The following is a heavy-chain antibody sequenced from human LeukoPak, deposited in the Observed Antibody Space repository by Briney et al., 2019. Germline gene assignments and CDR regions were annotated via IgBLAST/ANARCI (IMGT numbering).Heavy chain of an antibody. CDR2: ISSSGSTI. CDR3: AREAMLAAAGFNYFDY. CDR1: GFTFSDYY. Sequence: PGGSLRLSCAASGFTFSDYYMSWIRQAPGKGLEWVSYISSSGSTIYYADSVKGRFTISRDNAKNSLYLQMNSLRAEDTAVYYCAREAMLAAAGFNYFDYWGQGTLVTVSS. D-gene: IGHD6-13*01. J-gene: IGHJ4*02. V-gene: IGHV3-11*01.